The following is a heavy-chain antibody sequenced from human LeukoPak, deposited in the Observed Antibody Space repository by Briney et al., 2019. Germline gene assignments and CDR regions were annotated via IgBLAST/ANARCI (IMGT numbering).Heavy chain of an antibody. CDR1: GGSISSYY. Sequence: PSETLSLTCTVSGGSISSYYWSWIRQPPGKGLEWIGYIYTSGSTNYNPSLKSRVTISVDTSKNQFFLKLSSVTAADTAVYYCVRVVPAYYFDYWGQGTLVTVSS. CDR2: IYTSGST. CDR3: VRVVPAYYFDY. V-gene: IGHV4-4*09. D-gene: IGHD2-2*01. J-gene: IGHJ4*02.